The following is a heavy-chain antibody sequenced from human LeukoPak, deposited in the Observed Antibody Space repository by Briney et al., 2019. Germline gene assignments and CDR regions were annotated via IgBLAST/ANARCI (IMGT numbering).Heavy chain of an antibody. Sequence: GASVKVSCKASGYSFKNYGMIWVRQAPGQGLEWMGWVNSDTGSTVSAQAFQGRVALTTDTSTNTIHMELRSLTSDDTAVYFCARDDSCSGDKCVSLGGFDVWGQGTTVIVSS. D-gene: IGHD3-16*01. CDR2: VNSDTGST. CDR3: ARDDSCSGDKCVSLGGFDV. CDR1: GYSFKNYG. J-gene: IGHJ3*01. V-gene: IGHV1-18*01.